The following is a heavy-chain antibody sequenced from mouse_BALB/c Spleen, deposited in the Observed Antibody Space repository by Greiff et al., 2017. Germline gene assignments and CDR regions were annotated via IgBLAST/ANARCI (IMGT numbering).Heavy chain of an antibody. Sequence: EVQRVESGGGLVKLGGSLKLSCAASGFTFSSYYMSWVRQTPEKRLELVAAINSNGGSTYYPDTVKGRFTISRDNAKNTLYLQMSSLKSEDTALYYCARHYGNYDYFDYWGQGTTLTVSS. J-gene: IGHJ2*01. D-gene: IGHD2-1*01. CDR3: ARHYGNYDYFDY. CDR1: GFTFSSYY. V-gene: IGHV5-6-2*01. CDR2: INSNGGST.